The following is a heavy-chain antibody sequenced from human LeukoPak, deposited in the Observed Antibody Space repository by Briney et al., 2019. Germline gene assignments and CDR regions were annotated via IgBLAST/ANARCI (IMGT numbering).Heavy chain of an antibody. V-gene: IGHV3-9*03. CDR1: GFTFSASN. D-gene: IGHD6-19*01. Sequence: GGSLRLSCEVSGFTFSASNMNWVRQAPGKGLEWVSGISWNSGSIGYADSVKGRFTISRDNAKNSLYLQMNSLRAEDMALYYCAKDTNAGIAVAGYSSWGQGTLVTVSS. J-gene: IGHJ4*02. CDR2: ISWNSGSI. CDR3: AKDTNAGIAVAGYSS.